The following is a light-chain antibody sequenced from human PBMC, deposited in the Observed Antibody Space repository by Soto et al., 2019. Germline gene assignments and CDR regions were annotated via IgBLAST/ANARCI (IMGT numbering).Light chain of an antibody. V-gene: IGKV1-9*01. J-gene: IGKJ4*01. CDR3: QQVKTYPRT. CDR1: QAVPNN. CDR2: EES. Sequence: DVRLTQSPSFLSASVGDRVTITCRPSQAVPNNMAWYQQKPGKPPKLLIYEESTLYSGVPSRFSGRKSGTQFTLTIDSLQPEDFATYYCQQVKTYPRTFGGGTKVDIK.